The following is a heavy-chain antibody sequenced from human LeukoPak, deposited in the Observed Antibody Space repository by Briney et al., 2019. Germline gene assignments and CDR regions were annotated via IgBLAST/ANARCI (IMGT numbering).Heavy chain of an antibody. CDR3: VRLYGCAYGRYDY. CDR1: GGSISSRSHY. Sequence: PSETLSPTCTVSGGSISSRSHYWGWSRQPPGKGLEWIGSIYYGGSTYYNPSLQSRVTISVDTSKNQFSLKVHSVTAADSAVYYCVRLYGCAYGRYDYWGQGTLVTVSS. CDR2: IYYGGST. V-gene: IGHV4-39*01. D-gene: IGHD3-10*01. J-gene: IGHJ4*02.